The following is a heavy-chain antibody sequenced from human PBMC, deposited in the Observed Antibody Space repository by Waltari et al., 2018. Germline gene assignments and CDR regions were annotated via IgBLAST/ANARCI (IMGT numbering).Heavy chain of an antibody. CDR1: GYTFTGYY. CDR2: INPNSGGT. V-gene: IGHV1-2*02. Sequence: QVQLVQSGAEVKKPGASVKVSCKASGYTFTGYYMHWVRQAPGQGLEWMGWINPNSGGTNYAQKFKGRVTMSRDTTSSTDYMELSRLRSDDTAVYYWARQIAAAAVYYDYGMDVWGQGTTVTVSS. J-gene: IGHJ6*02. D-gene: IGHD6-13*01. CDR3: ARQIAAAAVYYDYGMDV.